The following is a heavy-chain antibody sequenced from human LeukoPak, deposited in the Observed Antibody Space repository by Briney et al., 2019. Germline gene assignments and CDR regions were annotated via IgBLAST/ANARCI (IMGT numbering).Heavy chain of an antibody. J-gene: IGHJ1*01. CDR2: ISAYHGNT. V-gene: IGHV1-18*01. Sequence: GASVKVSCKASGYTFTSYGISWVRQAPGQGLEWLGWISAYHGNTNDAQKLQGRVTMTTDTSTSTAYMELRSLRSDDTAVYYCARDEVSNPYAGGDWGQGTLVTVSS. CDR1: GYTFTSYG. CDR3: ARDEVSNPYAGGD. D-gene: IGHD3-16*01.